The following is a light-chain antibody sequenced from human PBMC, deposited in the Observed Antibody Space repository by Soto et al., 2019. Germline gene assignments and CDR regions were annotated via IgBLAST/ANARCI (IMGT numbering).Light chain of an antibody. V-gene: IGKV3-20*01. CDR1: QSVSSSY. CDR2: GAS. Sequence: ENVLTQSPGTLSLSPGERATLSCRASQSVSSSYLAWYQQKSGQAPRLLIYGASNRATGIPDRFSGSGSGTDFTLTISRLEPEDFAVYYCQQYGTTFGQGTKVDIK. CDR3: QQYGTT. J-gene: IGKJ1*01.